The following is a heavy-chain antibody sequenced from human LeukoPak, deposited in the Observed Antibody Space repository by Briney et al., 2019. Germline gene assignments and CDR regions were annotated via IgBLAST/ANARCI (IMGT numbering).Heavy chain of an antibody. CDR2: IYTSGST. V-gene: IGHV4-4*09. D-gene: IGHD2-2*01. CDR3: ARHADCSSTSCYEPYYYYMDV. CDR1: GGSISSYY. Sequence: PSETLSLTCTVSGGSISSYYWSWIRQPPGKGLERIGYIYTSGSTNYNPSLKSRVTISVDTSKNQFSLKLSSVTAADTAVYYCARHADCSSTSCYEPYYYYMDVWGKGTTVTVSS. J-gene: IGHJ6*03.